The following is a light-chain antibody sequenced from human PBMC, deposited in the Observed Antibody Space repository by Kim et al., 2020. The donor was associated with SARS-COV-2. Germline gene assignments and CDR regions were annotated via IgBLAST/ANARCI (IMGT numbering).Light chain of an antibody. Sequence: TPAESATLSYRARQRVGDSYLAWYQPNPGQAARHLFCGASSRTSGIQDRFSGSGSGTDFTLTISRLVPEDFAVYYCQQYGSSPRTFGQGTKVDIK. J-gene: IGKJ1*01. CDR3: QQYGSSPRT. CDR2: GAS. V-gene: IGKV3-20*01. CDR1: QRVGDSY.